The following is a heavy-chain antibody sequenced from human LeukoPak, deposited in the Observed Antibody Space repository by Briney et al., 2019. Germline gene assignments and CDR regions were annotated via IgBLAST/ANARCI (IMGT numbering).Heavy chain of an antibody. CDR1: GFTFSSYA. CDR3: ARDWAVVVPAAVGY. J-gene: IGHJ4*02. Sequence: GGSLRLSCAASGFTFSSYAMHWVRQAPGKGLEWVAVISYDGSNKYYADSVKGRFTISRDNSKNTLYLQMNSLRAEDTAVYYCARDWAVVVPAAVGYWGQGTLVTVSS. D-gene: IGHD2-2*01. V-gene: IGHV3-30-3*01. CDR2: ISYDGSNK.